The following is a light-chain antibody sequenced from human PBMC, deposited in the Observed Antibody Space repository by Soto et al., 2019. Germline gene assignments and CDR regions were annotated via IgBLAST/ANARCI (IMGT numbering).Light chain of an antibody. Sequence: EIQMTNSLATLSASVLYISTITFMASQSISRWLTWYQQKPGKAPKLLIYEASSLESGVPSRFSGSGSGTEFTLTIGGLQPDDFATYYCQKFNSYPINCGKGQRREIK. CDR1: QSISRW. J-gene: IGKJ5*01. CDR2: EAS. CDR3: QKFNSYPIN. V-gene: IGKV1-5*01.